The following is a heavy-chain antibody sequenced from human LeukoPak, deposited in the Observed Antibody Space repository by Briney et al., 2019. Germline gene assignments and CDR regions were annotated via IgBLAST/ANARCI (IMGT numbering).Heavy chain of an antibody. CDR2: IKSKTDGGTI. J-gene: IGHJ4*02. Sequence: PGGSLRLSCTASGFTFSSYWMSWVRQAPGKGLEWVGRIKSKTDGGTIDYAAPAKGRFTISRDDSKNTLYLQMNSLKTEDTAVYYCITDQNDYVLVGYWGQGTLVTVSS. D-gene: IGHD4-17*01. V-gene: IGHV3-15*01. CDR3: ITDQNDYVLVGY. CDR1: GFTFSSYW.